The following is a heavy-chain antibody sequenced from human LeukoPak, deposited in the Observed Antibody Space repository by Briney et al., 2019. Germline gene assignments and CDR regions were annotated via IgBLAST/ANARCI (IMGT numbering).Heavy chain of an antibody. CDR3: ARGNYYILTGQNWFDP. CDR2: INSDGSST. J-gene: IGHJ5*02. D-gene: IGHD3-9*01. CDR1: GFTFSSYW. V-gene: IGHV3-74*01. Sequence: PGGSLGLSCAASGFTFSSYWMHWVRQAPGKGLVWVSRINSDGSSTSYADSVKGRFTISRDNAKNTLYLQMNSLRAEDTAVYYCARGNYYILTGQNWFDPWGQGTLVTVSS.